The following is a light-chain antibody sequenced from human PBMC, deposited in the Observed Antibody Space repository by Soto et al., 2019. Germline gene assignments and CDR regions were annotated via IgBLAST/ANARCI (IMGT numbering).Light chain of an antibody. CDR3: QQRLSWLIT. J-gene: IGKJ5*01. CDR2: DSS. Sequence: QSXAFLSFFQPEXXXXXXXASESISSQLVWCQQVXGQAARLFIYDSSXRATGVASRLSGSGSGTDLTLTISSLEPEDFAVYYCQQRLSWLITFGQGTRLEIK. CDR1: ESISSQ. V-gene: IGKV3-11*01.